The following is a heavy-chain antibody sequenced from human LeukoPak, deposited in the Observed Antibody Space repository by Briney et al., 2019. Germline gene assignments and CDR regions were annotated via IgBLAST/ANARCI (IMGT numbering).Heavy chain of an antibody. Sequence: SVKVSCKASGGTFSSYAISWVRQAPGQGLEWMGGIIPIFGTANYAQKFQGRVTITADESTSTAYMELSSLRSEDTAVYYCARDMELVYSYGYFDYWGQGTLVTVSS. CDR2: IIPIFGTA. V-gene: IGHV1-69*13. J-gene: IGHJ4*02. CDR3: ARDMELVYSYGYFDY. D-gene: IGHD5-18*01. CDR1: GGTFSSYA.